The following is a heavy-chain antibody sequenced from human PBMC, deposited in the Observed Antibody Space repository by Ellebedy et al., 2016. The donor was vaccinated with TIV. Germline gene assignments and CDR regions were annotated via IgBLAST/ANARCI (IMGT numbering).Heavy chain of an antibody. CDR1: GDSISSSLHY. V-gene: IGHV4-39*07. J-gene: IGHJ4*02. D-gene: IGHD3-10*01. CDR2: MYYNGDT. Sequence: SETLSLTCTVSGDSISSSLHYWGWIRQAPGKGLEWLGSMYYNGDTFKNPSLESRVTISIDTSKNQFSLRLTSVTAADKAVYFCVRDYGFQFALDSWGQGLLVSVSS. CDR3: VRDYGFQFALDS.